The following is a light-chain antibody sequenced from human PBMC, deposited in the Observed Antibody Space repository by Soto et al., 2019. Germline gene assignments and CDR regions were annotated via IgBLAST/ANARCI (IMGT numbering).Light chain of an antibody. CDR1: QAFSNL. CDR2: GAS. CDR3: EQATIFPRT. V-gene: IGKV1-12*01. Sequence: DIQMTQSPSSVFASVGDRVIITCRASQAFSNLLAWYQQKPGKAPKLLIYGASTLQGGVPSRFSGSESGTDFILTIGLLQLEDSATYYWEQATIFPRTFGGGTVVEIK. J-gene: IGKJ4*01.